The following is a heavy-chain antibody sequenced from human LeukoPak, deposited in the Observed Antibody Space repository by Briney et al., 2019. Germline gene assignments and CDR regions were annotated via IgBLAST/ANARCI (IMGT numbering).Heavy chain of an antibody. V-gene: IGHV1-2*02. J-gene: IGHJ5*02. CDR2: INPNSGGT. CDR1: GYTFTGYY. D-gene: IGHD4-11*01. Sequence: GASVKVSCKASGYTFTGYYMHWVRQAPGQGLEWMGWINPNSGGTNYAQKFQGRVTMTRDTSISTAYMELSRLRSDDTAVYYCAGVATVTNVRWFDPWGQGTLVTVSS. CDR3: AGVATVTNVRWFDP.